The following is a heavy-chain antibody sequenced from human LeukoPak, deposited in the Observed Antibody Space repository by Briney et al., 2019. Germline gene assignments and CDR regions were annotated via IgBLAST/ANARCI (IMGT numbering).Heavy chain of an antibody. J-gene: IGHJ5*02. CDR3: ARDRSVYDSSGYYNWFDP. CDR2: INTNTGNP. Sequence: ASVKVSCKASGYTFTSYAMNWVRQAPGQGLEWMGWINTNTGNPTYAQGFTGRFVFSLDTSVSTAYLQICSLKAEDTAVYYCARDRSVYDSSGYYNWFDPWGQGTLVTVSS. V-gene: IGHV7-4-1*01. D-gene: IGHD3-22*01. CDR1: GYTFTSYA.